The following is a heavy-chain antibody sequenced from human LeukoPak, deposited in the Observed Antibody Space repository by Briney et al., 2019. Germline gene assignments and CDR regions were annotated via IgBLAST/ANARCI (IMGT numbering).Heavy chain of an antibody. CDR2: IYYSGST. V-gene: IGHV4-59*01. CDR3: ARPSKMTTVTPFDC. CDR1: GGSISSYY. Sequence: PSETLSLTCTVSGGSISSYYWSWIQQPPGKGLEWIGYIYYSGSTNYNPSLKSRVTISVDTSKNQFSLKLSSVTAADTAVYYCARPSKMTTVTPFDCWGQGTLVTVPS. D-gene: IGHD4-17*01. J-gene: IGHJ4*02.